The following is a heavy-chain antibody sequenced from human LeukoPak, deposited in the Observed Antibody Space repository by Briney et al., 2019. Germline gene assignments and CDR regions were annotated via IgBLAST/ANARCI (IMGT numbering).Heavy chain of an antibody. D-gene: IGHD5-24*01. J-gene: IGHJ4*02. V-gene: IGHV3-23*01. CDR3: ANFKGKDGIKDHFDY. Sequence: PGGSLRLSCAAFGFAFDKNAMSWVRQAPGKGLEWVSTISHSGGATHYADSVKGRFTISRDNSKNTVSLQMSSLRVEDTAVYYCANFKGKDGIKDHFDYWGQGTLVTASS. CDR2: ISHSGGAT. CDR1: GFAFDKNA.